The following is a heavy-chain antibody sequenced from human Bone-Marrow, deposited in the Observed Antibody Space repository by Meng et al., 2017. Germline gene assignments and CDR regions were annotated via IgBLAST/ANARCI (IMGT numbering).Heavy chain of an antibody. D-gene: IGHD3-16*02. CDR1: GYTLTSYD. V-gene: IGHV1-8*02. CDR3: ARGYWGSYRLHWFDP. J-gene: IGHJ5*02. CDR2: MNPNSGNT. Sequence: ASVKVSCKASGYTLTSYDINWVRQATGQGLEWMGWMNPNSGNTGYAQKFQGRVTMTRNTSISTAYMELSSLRSEDTAVYYCARGYWGSYRLHWFDPWGQGTLVTVSS.